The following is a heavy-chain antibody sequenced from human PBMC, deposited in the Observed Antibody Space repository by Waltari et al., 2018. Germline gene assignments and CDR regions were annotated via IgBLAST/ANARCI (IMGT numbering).Heavy chain of an antibody. CDR3: ARLELAYYFDY. V-gene: IGHV4-59*08. Sequence: QVQLQESGPGLVKPSETLSLTCTVSGGSISSYYWSWIRQPPGKGLEWIGYIYYSGSTNSSPSLERRVTISVDTSKNQFSLKLSSVTAADTAVYYCARLELAYYFDYWGQGTLVTVSS. D-gene: IGHD1-7*01. CDR2: IYYSGST. J-gene: IGHJ4*02. CDR1: GGSISSYY.